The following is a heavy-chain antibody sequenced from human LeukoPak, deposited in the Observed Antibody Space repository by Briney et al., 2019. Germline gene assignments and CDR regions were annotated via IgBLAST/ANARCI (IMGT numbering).Heavy chain of an antibody. CDR1: GFTFSSYG. Sequence: PGGSLRLSCAASGFTFSSYGMHWVRQAPGKGLEWVAVISYDGSNKYYADSVKGRFTISRDNARNSLYLQMNSLRAEDTAVYYCARTFIAAAGTYVDDYWGQGTLVTVSS. V-gene: IGHV3-30*03. J-gene: IGHJ4*02. D-gene: IGHD6-13*01. CDR3: ARTFIAAAGTYVDDY. CDR2: ISYDGSNK.